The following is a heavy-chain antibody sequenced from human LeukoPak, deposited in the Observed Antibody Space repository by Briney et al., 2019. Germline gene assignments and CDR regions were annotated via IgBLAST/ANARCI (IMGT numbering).Heavy chain of an antibody. D-gene: IGHD2/OR15-2a*01. J-gene: IGHJ5*01. V-gene: IGHV3-30*02. CDR2: IRYDGTNK. CDR1: GFTFNSYG. CDR3: AIGYGVVIVSGLFDS. Sequence: PGGSLRLSCASSGFTFNSYGMHWVRQAPGKGLEWVAFIRYDGTNKDYADSVKGRFTISRDNSKNTLYLQMSSLRVEDTAVYYCAIGYGVVIVSGLFDSWGQGTLVTVSS.